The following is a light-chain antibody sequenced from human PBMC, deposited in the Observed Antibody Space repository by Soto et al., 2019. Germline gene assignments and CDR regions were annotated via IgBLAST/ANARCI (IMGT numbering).Light chain of an antibody. CDR2: DVS. CDR1: QGINSA. V-gene: IGKV1-13*02. J-gene: IGKJ4*01. Sequence: AIQLTQSPSSLSASVGDRVTITCRASQGINSALVWYQQKPGKPPNLLVYDVSTLERGVPSRFSGSGSGTEFTRTISSLQPEDIATYYCQQHNSFPFTFGGGAKVEI. CDR3: QQHNSFPFT.